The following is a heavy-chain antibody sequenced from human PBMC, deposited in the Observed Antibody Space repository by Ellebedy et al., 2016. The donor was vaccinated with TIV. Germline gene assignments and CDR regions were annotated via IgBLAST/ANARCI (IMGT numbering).Heavy chain of an antibody. Sequence: GESLKISXAASGFSFSSYNMNWVRQAPGKGLTWVAFISSNSDTIYYADSVKGRFSISRDNAKSSVFLQMNSLRAEDTAIYFCVRDRAYSSRHWFDTWGQGTLVAVSS. CDR2: ISSNSDTI. J-gene: IGHJ5*02. CDR3: VRDRAYSSRHWFDT. V-gene: IGHV3-69-1*02. D-gene: IGHD2-2*01. CDR1: GFSFSSYN.